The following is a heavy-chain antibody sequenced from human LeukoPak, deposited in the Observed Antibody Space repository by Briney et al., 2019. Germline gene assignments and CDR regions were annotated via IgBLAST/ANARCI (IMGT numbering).Heavy chain of an antibody. D-gene: IGHD3-9*01. CDR2: ISGSGGST. V-gene: IGHV3-23*01. J-gene: IGHJ4*02. Sequence: GGSLRLSCAASGFTFSSYGMSWVRQAPGKGLEWVSGISGSGGSTYYGDSVKGRFTISRDNSKNTLYLQMNSLRAEDTAVYYCAKPPARYYDILTGQFDYWGQGILVTVSS. CDR1: GFTFSSYG. CDR3: AKPPARYYDILTGQFDY.